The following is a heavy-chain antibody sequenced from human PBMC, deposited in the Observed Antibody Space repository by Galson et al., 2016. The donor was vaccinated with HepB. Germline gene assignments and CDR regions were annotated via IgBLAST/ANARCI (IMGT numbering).Heavy chain of an antibody. V-gene: IGHV4-59*01. D-gene: IGHD3-10*01. J-gene: IGHJ4*02. Sequence: ETLSLTCTVSGGSLRGYYWSWIRQTPGKRLECIGYVYDSGATYYNPSLKSRVTISVDSSKNQFSLKMSSVTAADTAVYYCARDQLGSGDYFDHWGQGTLVTVSS. CDR3: ARDQLGSGDYFDH. CDR1: GGSLRGYY. CDR2: VYDSGAT.